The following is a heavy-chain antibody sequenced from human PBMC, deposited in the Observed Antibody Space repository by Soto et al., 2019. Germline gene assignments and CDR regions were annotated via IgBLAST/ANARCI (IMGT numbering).Heavy chain of an antibody. CDR1: GFTFSSYT. D-gene: IGHD6-19*01. J-gene: IGHJ4*02. CDR2: ISSRSTYI. V-gene: IGHV3-21*01. CDR3: ALGSVVAGYS. Sequence: EVQLVESGGGLVKPGGSLRLSCAASGFTFSSYTMNWVRQPPGKGLEWVSSISSRSTYIYYADSVKGGFTISRDNAKSSVSLQMNSLRVEDTAVYYSALGSVVAGYSWGQGTLVTVSS.